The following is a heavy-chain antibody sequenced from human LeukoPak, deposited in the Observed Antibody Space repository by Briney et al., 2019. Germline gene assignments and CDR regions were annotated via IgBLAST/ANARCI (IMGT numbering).Heavy chain of an antibody. Sequence: SVKVSCKASGGTFSSYAISWVRQAPGQGLEWMGGIIPIFGTANYAQKFQGRVTITADESTSTAYMELSSLRSEDTAVYYCARDKTPRYDFWSGYSNWFDPWGQGTLVTVSS. CDR2: IIPIFGTA. V-gene: IGHV1-69*13. CDR3: ARDKTPRYDFWSGYSNWFDP. D-gene: IGHD3-3*01. CDR1: GGTFSSYA. J-gene: IGHJ5*02.